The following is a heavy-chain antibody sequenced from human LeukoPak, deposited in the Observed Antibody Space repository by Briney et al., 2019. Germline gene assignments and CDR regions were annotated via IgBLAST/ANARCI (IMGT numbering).Heavy chain of an antibody. CDR1: GFSLSTFN. J-gene: IGHJ5*01. D-gene: IGHD6-13*01. V-gene: IGHV3-69-1*01. CDR2: ISGTGSV. Sequence: GGSLRLSCAASGFSLSTFNMNWVRQPPGKGLEWVSCISGTGSVYYAASVRGRFTISRDNAGNSLSLQLNSLRTEDTAVYFCARDLPGSSWYALDSWGQGTLVTVSS. CDR3: ARDLPGSSWYALDS.